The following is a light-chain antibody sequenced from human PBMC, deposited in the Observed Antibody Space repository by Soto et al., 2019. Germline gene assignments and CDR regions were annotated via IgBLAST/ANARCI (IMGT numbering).Light chain of an antibody. CDR2: EVN. CDR1: SSDVGGHNY. J-gene: IGLJ3*02. V-gene: IGLV2-14*01. Sequence: QSALTQPASVSGSPGQSITISCTGTSSDVGGHNYVSWYQQHPGKAPKLIIYEVNNRPSGVSHRFSGSKSGNTASLTISGLQAEDEADYYCSSYTNNQRVFGGGTKVTVL. CDR3: SSYTNNQRV.